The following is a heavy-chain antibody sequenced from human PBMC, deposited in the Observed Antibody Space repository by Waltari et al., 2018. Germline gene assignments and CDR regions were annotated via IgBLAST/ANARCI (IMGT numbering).Heavy chain of an antibody. CDR2: INAGNGNT. CDR3: ARGSIAVAGTDLDY. J-gene: IGHJ4*02. V-gene: IGHV1-3*01. CDR1: GYTFTSYA. D-gene: IGHD6-19*01. Sequence: QVQLVQSGAEVKKPGASVKVSCKASGYTFTSYAMHWVRQAPGQRLEWMGWINAGNGNTKYSQKFQGRVTITRDTSASTAYMELSSLRSEDTAVYYCARGSIAVAGTDLDYWGQGTLVTVSS.